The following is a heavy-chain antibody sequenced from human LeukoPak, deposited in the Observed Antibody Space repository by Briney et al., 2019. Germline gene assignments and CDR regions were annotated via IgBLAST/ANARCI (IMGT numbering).Heavy chain of an antibody. J-gene: IGHJ4*02. Sequence: ASVTVFCKASGYTFTNYGISWGRQAPGQRLEWMGWNSAYNGNTNYAKKLQGRVTMTTDTSTNTAYMELRSRRSDDTAVYYCARDVGIVEAPPKEETFDYWGQGTLVTVSS. CDR1: GYTFTNYG. V-gene: IGHV1-18*01. CDR2: NSAYNGNT. D-gene: IGHD1-26*01. CDR3: ARDVGIVEAPPKEETFDY.